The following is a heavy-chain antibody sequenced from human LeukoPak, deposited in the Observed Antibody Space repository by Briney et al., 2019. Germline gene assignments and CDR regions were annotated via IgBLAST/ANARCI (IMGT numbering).Heavy chain of an antibody. CDR2: IYYSGRT. CDR1: GGTISGYGYY. D-gene: IGHD2-15*01. J-gene: IGHJ5*02. CDR3: ARRVVVVVGQGDWFDP. V-gene: IGHV4-31*03. Sequence: SRSLSLTCTVSGGTISGYGYYWSWLRQHPGKGLEWIVYIYYSGRTYYNPSINSCVTISVDTSKNQFSLKLSSVTAADTAVYYCARRVVVVVGQGDWFDPWGQGTLVTVSS.